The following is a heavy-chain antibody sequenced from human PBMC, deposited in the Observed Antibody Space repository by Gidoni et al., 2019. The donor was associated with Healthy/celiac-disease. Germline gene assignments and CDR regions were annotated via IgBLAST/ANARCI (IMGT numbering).Heavy chain of an antibody. Sequence: EVQLVESGGGLVQPGGSLRLSCAASGFTVSSNYMSWVRQAPGKGLECVSVIYSGGSTYSADYVKGSCTISSDNSKNTLYLQLNSLRAADTAVYYCARGRSKFGGGFDPWGQGTLVTVSS. V-gene: IGHV3-66*01. J-gene: IGHJ5*02. CDR1: GFTVSSNY. CDR2: IYSGGST. D-gene: IGHD3-10*01. CDR3: ARGRSKFGGGFDP.